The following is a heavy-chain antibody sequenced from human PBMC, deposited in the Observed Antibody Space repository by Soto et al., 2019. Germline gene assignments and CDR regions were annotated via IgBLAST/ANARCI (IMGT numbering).Heavy chain of an antibody. V-gene: IGHV1-18*01. D-gene: IGHD3-10*01. CDR2: ISAYNGNT. J-gene: IGHJ4*02. Sequence: QVQLVQSGAEVKKPGASVKVSCKASGYTFTSYGISWVRQAPGQGLEWMGWISAYNGNTNYAQKRKGRVTMTTDTSTSTAFMELRSLRSDDTAVYYCARVYRSTMVRGELSEYWGQGTLVTVSS. CDR3: ARVYRSTMVRGELSEY. CDR1: GYTFTSYG.